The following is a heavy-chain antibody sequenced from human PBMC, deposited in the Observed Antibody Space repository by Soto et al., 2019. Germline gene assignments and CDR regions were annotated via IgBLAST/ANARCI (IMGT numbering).Heavy chain of an antibody. J-gene: IGHJ4*02. CDR1: GGSINSYY. V-gene: IGHV4-59*01. Sequence: SETLSLTCTVSGGSINSYYWSWIRQPPGKGLEWIGYIYYTGSTNYTPSLKSRVTISVDTSKNQFSLKLSSVTPADTAVYYCARSSRGAAAGFDYWGQGALVTVSS. D-gene: IGHD6-13*01. CDR3: ARSSRGAAAGFDY. CDR2: IYYTGST.